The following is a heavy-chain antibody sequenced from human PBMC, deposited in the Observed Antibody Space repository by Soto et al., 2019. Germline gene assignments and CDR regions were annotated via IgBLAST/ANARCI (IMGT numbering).Heavy chain of an antibody. Sequence: QLQLQESGPGLVKPSETLSLTCTVSGDSVTISDYYWGWIRQPPGKGLEWIGSIHYSGSTYYNPSLTSRVTISGDTSKKQFSLKLTSVTAADAAVYSCAAHDSGGYYAEYWGQGTLVTVSA. CDR2: IHYSGST. D-gene: IGHD3-22*01. CDR1: GDSVTISDYY. CDR3: AAHDSGGYYAEY. V-gene: IGHV4-39*01. J-gene: IGHJ4*02.